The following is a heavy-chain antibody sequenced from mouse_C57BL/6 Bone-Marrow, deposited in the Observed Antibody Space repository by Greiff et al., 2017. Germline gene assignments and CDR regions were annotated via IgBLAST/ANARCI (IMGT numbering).Heavy chain of an antibody. V-gene: IGHV5-6*01. CDR1: GFTFSSYG. J-gene: IGHJ1*03. CDR3: ARLGTTVGLDV. Sequence: EVKLMESGGDLVKPGGSLKLSCAASGFTFSSYGMSWVRQTPDKRLEWVATISSGGSYTYYPDSVKGRFTISRDNAKNTLYLQMSSLKSEDTAMXYCARLGTTVGLDVWGTGTTVTVSS. CDR2: ISSGGSYT. D-gene: IGHD1-1*01.